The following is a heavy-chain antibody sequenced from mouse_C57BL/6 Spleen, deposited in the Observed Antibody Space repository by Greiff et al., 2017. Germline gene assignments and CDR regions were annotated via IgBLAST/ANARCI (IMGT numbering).Heavy chain of an antibody. D-gene: IGHD1-1*01. V-gene: IGHV5-4*01. CDR1: GFTFSSYA. Sequence: EVQGVESGGGLVKPGGSLKLSCAASGFTFSSYAMSWVRQTPEKRLEWVATISDGGSYTYYPDNVKGRFTISRDNAKNNLYLQMSHLKSEDTAMYYCARDNYGSSYYFDYWGQGTTLTVSS. J-gene: IGHJ2*01. CDR2: ISDGGSYT. CDR3: ARDNYGSSYYFDY.